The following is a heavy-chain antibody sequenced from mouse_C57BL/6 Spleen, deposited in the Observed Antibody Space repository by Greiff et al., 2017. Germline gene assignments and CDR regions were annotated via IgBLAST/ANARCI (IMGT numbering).Heavy chain of an antibody. V-gene: IGHV1-80*01. CDR3: ARSGDDYDWFAY. CDR2: IYPGDGDT. CDR1: GYAFSSYW. J-gene: IGHJ3*01. Sequence: VKLVESGAELVKPGASVKISCKASGYAFSSYWMNWVKQRPGKGLEWIGQIYPGDGDTNYNGKFKGKATLTADKSSSTAYMQLSSLTSEDSAVYFCARSGDDYDWFAYWGQGTLVTVSA. D-gene: IGHD2-4*01.